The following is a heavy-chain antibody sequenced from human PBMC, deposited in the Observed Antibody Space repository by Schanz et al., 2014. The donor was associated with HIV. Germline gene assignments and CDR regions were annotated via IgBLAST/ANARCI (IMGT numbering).Heavy chain of an antibody. J-gene: IGHJ3*02. CDR3: AKDGSWEAFDAFDI. V-gene: IGHV3-30*18. D-gene: IGHD1-26*01. CDR1: GFTFTTYG. Sequence: QVQLVESGGRVVQPGRSLRLSCAASGFTFTTYGMHWVRQPPGKGRKWVAVISYDGSNKYYADSVKGRFTISRDNSKNTLYLQMNSLRAEDTAVYYCAKDGSWEAFDAFDIWGQGTMVTVSS. CDR2: ISYDGSNK.